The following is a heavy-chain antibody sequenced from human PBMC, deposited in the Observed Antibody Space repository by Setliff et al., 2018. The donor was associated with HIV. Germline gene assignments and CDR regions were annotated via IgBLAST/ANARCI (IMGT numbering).Heavy chain of an antibody. V-gene: IGHV4-31*03. CDR1: GGLITNDGYY. CDR2: IYFNGKT. CDR3: ARDMHANINAQDV. J-gene: IGHJ1*01. Sequence: SETLSLTCTVSGGLITNDGYYWTWIRQHPEKGLEWIGYIYFNGKTYHNPSLAGRATMSVGTSKNQFSLMLSSVTAADTAVYYCARDMHANINAQDVWGQGTLVTVSS. D-gene: IGHD2-8*01.